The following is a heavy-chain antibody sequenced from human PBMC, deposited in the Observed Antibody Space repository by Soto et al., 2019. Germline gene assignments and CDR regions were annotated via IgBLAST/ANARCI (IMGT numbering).Heavy chain of an antibody. CDR3: ARGRERFDQ. V-gene: IGHV4-59*01. D-gene: IGHD1-26*01. CDR1: GGSISSYY. CDR2: IYFSGST. J-gene: IGHJ5*02. Sequence: ETLSLTCTVSGGSISSYYLSWIRQPPGKGLEWIGYIYFSGSTNYNPSRKSRVTISVDTSKNQCSLKLSSVSAADTAGYYCARGRERFDQWGQGTLVTVSS.